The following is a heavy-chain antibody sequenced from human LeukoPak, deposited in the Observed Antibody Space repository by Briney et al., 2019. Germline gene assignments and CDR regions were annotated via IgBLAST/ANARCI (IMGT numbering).Heavy chain of an antibody. D-gene: IGHD6-25*01. CDR2: INQDGGEK. Sequence: GGSLRLSCAASGFTFSSSWMSWVRQAPGKGLEWVANINQDGGEKYYVDSVKGRFTISRDNAKNSLYPQMNSLRAEDTAVYYCARDEYSSGWYWGQGTLVTVSS. V-gene: IGHV3-7*05. CDR3: ARDEYSSGWY. J-gene: IGHJ4*02. CDR1: GFTFSSSW.